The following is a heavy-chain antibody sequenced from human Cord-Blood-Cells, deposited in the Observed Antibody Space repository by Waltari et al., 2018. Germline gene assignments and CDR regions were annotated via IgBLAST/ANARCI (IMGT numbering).Heavy chain of an antibody. CDR1: GYTFTGYY. CDR2: SKPKRGGT. D-gene: IGHD1-26*01. CDR3: ARDNSGSRDFDY. V-gene: IGHV1-2*07. J-gene: IGHJ4*02. Sequence: QVQLVQSGAEVKKPGASVKVSCKASGYTFTGYYMHWVRQAPGQGLEWRGWSKPKRGGTNYAHEFHGRVTMTRDTSISTAYMELSRLRSDDTAVYYCARDNSGSRDFDYWGQGTLVTVSS.